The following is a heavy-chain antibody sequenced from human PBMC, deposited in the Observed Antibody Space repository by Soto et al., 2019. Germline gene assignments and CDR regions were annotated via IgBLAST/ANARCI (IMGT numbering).Heavy chain of an antibody. CDR2: VFPGDSET. CDR3: ARRKLHCGGGSSSGTNDLDH. J-gene: IGHJ4*02. Sequence: GKSLKISCQVSGYTFTNYWVAWVRQMPGKGLEWMGIVFPGDSETRYSPSFQGQVTFSADQSTSTAFLKWNSLRASDTAVYYCARRKLHCGGGSSSGTNDLDHWGQGTKVIDPS. V-gene: IGHV5-51*03. CDR1: GYTFTNYW. D-gene: IGHD2-15*01.